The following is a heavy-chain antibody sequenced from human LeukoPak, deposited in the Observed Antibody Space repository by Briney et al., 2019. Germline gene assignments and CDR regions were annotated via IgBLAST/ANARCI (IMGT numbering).Heavy chain of an antibody. V-gene: IGHV3-53*01. Sequence: WGSLELSCAASGFPVSSNYMSWVRPAPGEGLEWVSVIYSGGSTYYADSVKGRFTISRDNSKNTVYLQMNSLRAEDTAVYYCARGSYSSGWFLPNDYWGQGTLVTVSS. J-gene: IGHJ4*02. D-gene: IGHD6-19*01. CDR2: IYSGGST. CDR1: GFPVSSNY. CDR3: ARGSYSSGWFLPNDY.